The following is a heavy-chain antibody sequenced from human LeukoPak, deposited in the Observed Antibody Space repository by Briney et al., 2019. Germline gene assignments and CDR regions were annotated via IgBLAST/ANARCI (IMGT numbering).Heavy chain of an antibody. CDR2: IIPIFGTA. CDR3: ASWGIQLWLGPPRT. CDR1: GGTFSSYS. D-gene: IGHD5-18*01. Sequence: GASVKVSCKASGGTFSSYSISWVRQAPGQGLEWMGGIIPIFGTANYAQKFQGRVTITTDESTSTAYMGLSSLRSEDTAVYYCASWGIQLWLGPPRTWGQGTLVTVSS. V-gene: IGHV1-69*05. J-gene: IGHJ5*02.